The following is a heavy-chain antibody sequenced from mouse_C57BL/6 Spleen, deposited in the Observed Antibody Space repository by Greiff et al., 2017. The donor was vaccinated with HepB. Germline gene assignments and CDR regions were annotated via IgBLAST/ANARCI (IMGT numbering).Heavy chain of an antibody. Sequence: DVMLVESGGGLVKPGGSLKLSCAASGFTFSDYGMHWVRQAPEKGLEWVAYISSGSSTIYYADTVKGRFIISRDNAKNTLFLQMTSLRSEDTAMYYCARGGNYVLFYAMDYWGQGTSVTVSS. CDR2: ISSGSSTI. J-gene: IGHJ4*01. CDR3: ARGGNYVLFYAMDY. CDR1: GFTFSDYG. D-gene: IGHD2-1*01. V-gene: IGHV5-17*01.